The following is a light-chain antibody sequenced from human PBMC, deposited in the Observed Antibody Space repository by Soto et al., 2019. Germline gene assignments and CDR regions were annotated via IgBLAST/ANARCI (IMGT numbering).Light chain of an antibody. Sequence: DIQMTQSPSSLSASVGDRVTITCRASQGISNYLAWYQQKPGKVPKLLIYAASTLQSGVPSRFSGSGSGTDFTLTISSLQPEDVATSYCQKYNSAAITFGQGTRLESK. CDR2: AAS. CDR1: QGISNY. J-gene: IGKJ5*01. CDR3: QKYNSAAIT. V-gene: IGKV1-27*01.